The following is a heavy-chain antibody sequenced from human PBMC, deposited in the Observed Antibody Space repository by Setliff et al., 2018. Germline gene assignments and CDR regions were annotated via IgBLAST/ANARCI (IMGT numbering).Heavy chain of an antibody. D-gene: IGHD6-13*01. CDR2: INAGNGNT. CDR3: ARLAEQRLVRDAFDI. Sequence: ASVKVSCKASGYTFTSYAMHWVRQAPGQRLEWMGWINAGNGNTKYSQKFQGRVTITRDTPASTAYMELSSLRSEDTAVYYCARLAEQRLVRDAFDIWGQGTMVTVSS. CDR1: GYTFTSYA. J-gene: IGHJ3*02. V-gene: IGHV1-3*01.